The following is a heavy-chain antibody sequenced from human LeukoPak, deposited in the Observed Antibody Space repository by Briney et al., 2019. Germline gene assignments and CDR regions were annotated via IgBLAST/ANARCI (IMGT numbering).Heavy chain of an antibody. CDR1: GGSISSYY. J-gene: IGHJ4*02. Sequence: SETLSLTCTVSGGSISSYYWSWIRQPPGKGLEWIGSIYYSGSTNYNPSLKSRVTISVDTSKNQFSLKLSSVTAADTAVYYCARVGLSPVLRFLEWALDYWGQGTLVTVSS. CDR3: ARVGLSPVLRFLEWALDY. D-gene: IGHD3-3*01. CDR2: IYYSGST. V-gene: IGHV4-59*01.